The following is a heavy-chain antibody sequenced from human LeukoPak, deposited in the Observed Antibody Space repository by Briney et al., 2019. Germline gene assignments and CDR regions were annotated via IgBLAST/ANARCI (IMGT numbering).Heavy chain of an antibody. V-gene: IGHV4-59*01. CDR1: GGSFSGYY. CDR3: ARGRPTTIFGVVIPDSYYFDY. D-gene: IGHD3-3*01. CDR2: IYYSGST. Sequence: SETLSLTCAVYGGSFSGYYWSWIRQHPGKGLEWIGYIYYSGSTNYNPSLKSRVTISVDTSKNQFSLKLSSVTAADTAVYYCARGRPTTIFGVVIPDSYYFDYWGQGTLVTVSS. J-gene: IGHJ4*02.